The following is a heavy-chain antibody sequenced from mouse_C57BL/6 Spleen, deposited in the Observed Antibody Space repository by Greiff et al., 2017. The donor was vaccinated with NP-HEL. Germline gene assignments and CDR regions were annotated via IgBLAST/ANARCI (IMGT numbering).Heavy chain of an antibody. Sequence: QVQLQQPGAELVKPGASVKLSCKASGYTFTSYWMHWVKQRPGRGLEWIGRIDPNSGGTTYNEKFKGKATLTVDKPSSTAYMQLRRLTSEASAVYYCARGGLGREYFDVWGTGTTVTVSS. D-gene: IGHD4-1*01. CDR2: IDPNSGGT. J-gene: IGHJ1*03. CDR3: ARGGLGREYFDV. V-gene: IGHV1-72*01. CDR1: GYTFTSYW.